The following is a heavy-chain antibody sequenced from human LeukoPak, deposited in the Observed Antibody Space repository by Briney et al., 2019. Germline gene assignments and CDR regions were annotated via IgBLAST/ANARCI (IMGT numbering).Heavy chain of an antibody. D-gene: IGHD3-10*01. CDR1: GFTVSTNY. CDR2: IYSDGST. J-gene: IGHJ5*02. Sequence: GGSLRLSCAASGFTVSTNYLTWVRQAPGKGLEWVSVIYSDGSTYYADSVKGRFTISRDNSKNTLFLQMNSLRAEDTAVYYCARRHYGSGGYPTWGQGTLVTVSS. V-gene: IGHV3-66*04. CDR3: ARRHYGSGGYPT.